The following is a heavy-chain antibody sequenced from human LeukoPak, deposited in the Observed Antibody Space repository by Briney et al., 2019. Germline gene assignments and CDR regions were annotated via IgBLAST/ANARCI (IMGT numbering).Heavy chain of an antibody. D-gene: IGHD3-22*01. V-gene: IGHV3-53*01. J-gene: IGHJ4*02. Sequence: GSLRLSCAASGFTVSSNYMSWVRQAPGKGLEWVSIIYSGGSTYYAESVKGRFTISRDNSKNTLYLQMNSLRAEDTAVYYCARAPTYYYDSSDYYYFDYWGRGTLVTVSS. CDR2: IYSGGST. CDR3: ARAPTYYYDSSDYYYFDY. CDR1: GFTVSSNY.